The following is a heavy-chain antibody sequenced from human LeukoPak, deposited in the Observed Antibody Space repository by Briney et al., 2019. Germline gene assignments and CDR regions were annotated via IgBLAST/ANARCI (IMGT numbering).Heavy chain of an antibody. V-gene: IGHV3-53*01. Sequence: PGGSLRLSCAASGFTVSSNYMSWVRQAPGKGLEWVSVIYSGGSTYYADSVKGRFTISRDNSKNTLYLQMNSLRAEDAAVYYCATGSSGWYPLDYWGQGTLVTVSS. CDR3: ATGSSGWYPLDY. CDR1: GFTVSSNY. CDR2: IYSGGST. D-gene: IGHD6-19*01. J-gene: IGHJ4*02.